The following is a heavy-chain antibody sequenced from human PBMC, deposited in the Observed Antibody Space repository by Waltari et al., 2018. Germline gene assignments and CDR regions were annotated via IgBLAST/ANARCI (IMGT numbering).Heavy chain of an antibody. Sequence: EVQLVESGGGLVHPGGSLRLSCAASGFTLTNYDLNWCRQAPGKGLEWLSFNGNSGASYYADSVKGRFTISRDQAKKSLYLQMDSLRAEDTAIYYCARAAPREGKFDLWGQGTLVTVSS. CDR2: NGNSGAS. CDR3: ARAAPREGKFDL. V-gene: IGHV3-48*03. J-gene: IGHJ4*02. CDR1: GFTLTNYD.